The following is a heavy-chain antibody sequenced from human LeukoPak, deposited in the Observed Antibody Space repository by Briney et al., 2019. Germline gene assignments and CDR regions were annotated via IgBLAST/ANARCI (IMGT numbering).Heavy chain of an antibody. V-gene: IGHV4-31*03. D-gene: IGHD6-19*01. CDR1: GGSISSGGYY. CDR3: ARTGGGAVAGSVGFDY. Sequence: SETLSLTCTVSGGSISSGGYYWSWIRQHPGKGLEWIGYIYYSGSTYYNPSLKSRVTISVDTSKNQFSLKLSSVTAADTAVYYCARTGGGAVAGSVGFDYWGQGTLVTVSS. J-gene: IGHJ4*02. CDR2: IYYSGST.